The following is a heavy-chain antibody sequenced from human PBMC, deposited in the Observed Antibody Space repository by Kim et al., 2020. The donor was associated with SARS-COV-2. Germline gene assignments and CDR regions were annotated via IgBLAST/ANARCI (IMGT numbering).Heavy chain of an antibody. V-gene: IGHV1-2*02. CDR3: ARDPAYYYDSSGQDY. J-gene: IGHJ4*02. Sequence: AQKFQGRVTVTRDTSISTAYMELSRLRSDDAAVYYCARDPAYYYDSSGQDYWGQGTLVTVSS. D-gene: IGHD3-22*01.